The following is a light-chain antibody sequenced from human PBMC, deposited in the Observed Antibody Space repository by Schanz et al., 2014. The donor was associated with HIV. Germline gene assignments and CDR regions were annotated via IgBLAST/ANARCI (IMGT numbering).Light chain of an antibody. V-gene: IGLV2-8*01. Sequence: QSALTQPPSASGSPGQSVTISCTGTSSDIGGSNYVSWYQQYPGKAPRVMIYEVTRRPSGVPDRFSGSKSGNTASLTVSGLQAEDEADYYCISYAGTNNPVFGGGTKLTVL. J-gene: IGLJ2*01. CDR2: EVT. CDR3: ISYAGTNNPV. CDR1: SSDIGGSNY.